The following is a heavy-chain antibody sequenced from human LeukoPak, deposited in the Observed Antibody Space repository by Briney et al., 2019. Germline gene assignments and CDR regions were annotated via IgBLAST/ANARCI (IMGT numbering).Heavy chain of an antibody. CDR2: ISSSSSTI. D-gene: IGHD3-10*01. Sequence: GGSLRLSCAASGFTFSSYSMNWVRQAPGKGLEWVSYISSSSSTIYYADSVKGRFTISRDNAKNSLYLQMNSLRAEDTAVYYCASYFDGSGSSLDYWGQGTLVTVSS. J-gene: IGHJ4*02. CDR1: GFTFSSYS. V-gene: IGHV3-48*04. CDR3: ASYFDGSGSSLDY.